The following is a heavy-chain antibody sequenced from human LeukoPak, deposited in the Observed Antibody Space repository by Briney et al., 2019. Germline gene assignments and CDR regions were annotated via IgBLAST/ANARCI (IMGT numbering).Heavy chain of an antibody. Sequence: ASVKVSCKASGYTFTSYAMNWVRQAPGQGLEWMGWINTNTGNPTYAQGFTGRFVFSLDTSVSTAYLQISSLKAEDTAVYYCAGDLAVDTAMVTTNYWGQGTLVTVSS. J-gene: IGHJ4*02. CDR2: INTNTGNP. D-gene: IGHD5-18*01. CDR1: GYTFTSYA. CDR3: AGDLAVDTAMVTTNY. V-gene: IGHV7-4-1*02.